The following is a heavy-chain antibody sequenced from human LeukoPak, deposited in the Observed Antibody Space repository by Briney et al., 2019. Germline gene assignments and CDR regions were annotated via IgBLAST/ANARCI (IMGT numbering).Heavy chain of an antibody. CDR3: AKAKPYSSSWYWDY. D-gene: IGHD6-13*01. J-gene: IGHJ4*02. V-gene: IGHV3-15*01. CDR2: IKCKTDGGTT. Sequence: IKCKTDGGTTDYAAPVKGRFTISRDNSKNTLYLQMNSLRAEDTAVYYCAKAKPYSSSWYWDYWGQGTLVTVSS.